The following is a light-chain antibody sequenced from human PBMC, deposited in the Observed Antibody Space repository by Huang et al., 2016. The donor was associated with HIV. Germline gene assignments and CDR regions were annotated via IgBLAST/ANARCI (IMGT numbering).Light chain of an antibody. J-gene: IGKJ2*01. Sequence: EIVMTQSPATLSVSPGERAALSCRASQFVSTNLAWYQQKPGQAPRLLISGASTRSTGIPARFSGSRSGTEFTLIFSSLQSEDFAVYYCQQYNNWPPMYTFGQGTKLEVK. CDR3: QQYNNWPPMYT. V-gene: IGKV3-15*01. CDR1: QFVSTN. CDR2: GAS.